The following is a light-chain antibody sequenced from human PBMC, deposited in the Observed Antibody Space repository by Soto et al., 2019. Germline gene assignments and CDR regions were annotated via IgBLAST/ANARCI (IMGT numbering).Light chain of an antibody. Sequence: QSVLTQSPSASASLGASVKLTCTLSSGHSSYAIAWHQQQPEKGPRYLMKLSSDGSHSKGDGIPDRFSGSSSGAERYLTISSLQSEDEADYYFQTWDTGARVVFGVGTKLTVL. CDR1: SGHSSYA. CDR3: QTWDTGARVV. CDR2: LSSDGSH. V-gene: IGLV4-69*01. J-gene: IGLJ2*01.